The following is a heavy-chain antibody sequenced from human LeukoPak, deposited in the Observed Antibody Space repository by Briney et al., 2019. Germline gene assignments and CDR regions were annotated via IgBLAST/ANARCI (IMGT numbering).Heavy chain of an antibody. V-gene: IGHV4-59*01. CDR2: IYYSGST. Sequence: SETLSHTFPGTGCLILSYLRSWIGQPPGKGLEWIGYIYYSGSTNYNPSLKSRVTISVDTSKNQFSLKLSSVTAADTAVYYCARTVSPRWNCGGDCYSWYYYYYYMDVWGKGTTVTVSS. CDR1: GCLILSYL. D-gene: IGHD2-21*02. J-gene: IGHJ6*03. CDR3: ARTVSPRWNCGGDCYSWYYYYYYMDV.